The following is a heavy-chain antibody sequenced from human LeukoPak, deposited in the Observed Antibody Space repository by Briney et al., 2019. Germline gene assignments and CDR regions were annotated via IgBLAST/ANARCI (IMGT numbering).Heavy chain of an antibody. CDR3: ARDTKGITGTFDM. CDR1: GFTFNNYW. Sequence: GGSLRLSCAASGFTFNNYWMSWVRQAPGKGLEWVANIKQDGSEKYYVDSVKGRFTISRDNIKNSLYLQMNSLRAEDTAVYYCARDTKGITGTFDMWGQGTMVTVSS. CDR2: IKQDGSEK. D-gene: IGHD1-20*01. J-gene: IGHJ3*02. V-gene: IGHV3-7*01.